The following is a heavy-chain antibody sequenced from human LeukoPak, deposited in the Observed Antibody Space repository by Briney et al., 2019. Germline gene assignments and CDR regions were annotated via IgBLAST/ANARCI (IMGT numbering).Heavy chain of an antibody. J-gene: IGHJ4*02. Sequence: AGGSLRLSCEASGFTFTTYSMTWARQAPGKGLEWVSIISSGSSAIFSADALKGRFTISRDDAKNLLYLDMNSLRAEDTAVYYCARGHTAVTRHFDFWGQGTLVTVSS. CDR1: GFTFTTYS. D-gene: IGHD4-17*01. V-gene: IGHV3-21*01. CDR3: ARGHTAVTRHFDF. CDR2: ISSGSSAI.